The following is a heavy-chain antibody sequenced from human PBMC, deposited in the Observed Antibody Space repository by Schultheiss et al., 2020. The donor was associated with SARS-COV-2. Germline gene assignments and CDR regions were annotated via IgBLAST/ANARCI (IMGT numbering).Heavy chain of an antibody. CDR1: GFTFSSYA. Sequence: GGSLRLSCAASGFTFSSYAMSWVRQAPGKGLEWVSAISGSGGSTYYADSVKGRFTISRDNSKNTLYLQMNSLRAEDTAVYYCAKLSSIAVAGHLDYWGQGTLVTVSS. J-gene: IGHJ4*02. D-gene: IGHD6-19*01. CDR3: AKLSSIAVAGHLDY. V-gene: IGHV3-23*01. CDR2: ISGSGGST.